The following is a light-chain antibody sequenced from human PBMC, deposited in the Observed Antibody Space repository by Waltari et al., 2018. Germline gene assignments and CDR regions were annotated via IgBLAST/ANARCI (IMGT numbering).Light chain of an antibody. Sequence: EIVLTQSPATLSVSPGGRATLSCRASHSISSNLAWYQQKPGPAPRPLIYGASPRATGIPARFSGSGSGTDFTLTISSLQPEDFAFYYCQQYNSWPRTFGQGTKVEIK. CDR3: QQYNSWPRT. J-gene: IGKJ1*01. CDR2: GAS. V-gene: IGKV3-15*01. CDR1: HSISSN.